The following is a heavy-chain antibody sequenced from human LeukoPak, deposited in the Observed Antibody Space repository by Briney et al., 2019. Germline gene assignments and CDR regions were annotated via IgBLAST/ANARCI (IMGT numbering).Heavy chain of an antibody. CDR2: INSGGTTT. V-gene: IGHV3-74*01. J-gene: IGHJ4*02. D-gene: IGHD1-26*01. CDR3: TRGVVGNYGNFDC. CDR1: GFTLSSYW. Sequence: RSGGSLRLSCAASGFTLSSYWMHWVRQAPGKGLVWVSRINSGGTTTDYADSVKGRFTISRDNAQNTLYLQMNSLRDEDTAVYYCTRGVVGNYGNFDCWGQGTLVTVSS.